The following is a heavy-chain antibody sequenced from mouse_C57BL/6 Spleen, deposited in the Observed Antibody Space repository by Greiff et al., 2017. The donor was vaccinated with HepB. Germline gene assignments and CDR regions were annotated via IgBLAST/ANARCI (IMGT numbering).Heavy chain of an antibody. Sequence: QVQLKQPGAELVKPGASVKLSCKASGYTFTSYWMQWVKQRPGQGLEWIGEIDPSDSYTNYNQKFKGKATLTVDTSSSTAYMQLSSLTSEDSAVYYCARRGSSRYFDVWGTGTTVTVSS. J-gene: IGHJ1*03. CDR3: ARRGSSRYFDV. V-gene: IGHV1-50*01. CDR2: IDPSDSYT. CDR1: GYTFTSYW. D-gene: IGHD1-1*01.